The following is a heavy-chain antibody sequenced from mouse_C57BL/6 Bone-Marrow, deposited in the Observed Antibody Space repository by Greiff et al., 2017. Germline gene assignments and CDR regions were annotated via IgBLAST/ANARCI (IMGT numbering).Heavy chain of an antibody. D-gene: IGHD3-2*02. J-gene: IGHJ3*01. V-gene: IGHV1-7*01. CDR1: GYTFTSYW. CDR3: ARWSSGEGGWFAY. CDR2: INPSSGYT. Sequence: VQLQQSGAELAKPGASVKLSCTASGYTFTSYWMHWVKQRPGQGLEWIGYINPSSGYTKYNQKFKDKAPLTADKSSSTAYMQLSSLTYEDSAVYYCARWSSGEGGWFAYWGQGTLVTVSA.